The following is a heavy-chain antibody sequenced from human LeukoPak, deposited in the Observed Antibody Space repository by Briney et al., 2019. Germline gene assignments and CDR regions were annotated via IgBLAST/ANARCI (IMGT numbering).Heavy chain of an antibody. Sequence: GASVKVSCKASGYTFTGYYMHWVRQAPGQGLEWMGWINPNSGGTNYAQKFQGRVTMTRDTSISTAYMELSRLRSDDTAVYYCARAYSYGYGGDWFDPWGQGTLVTVSS. V-gene: IGHV1-2*02. CDR3: ARAYSYGYGGDWFDP. CDR2: INPNSGGT. D-gene: IGHD5-18*01. CDR1: GYTFTGYY. J-gene: IGHJ5*02.